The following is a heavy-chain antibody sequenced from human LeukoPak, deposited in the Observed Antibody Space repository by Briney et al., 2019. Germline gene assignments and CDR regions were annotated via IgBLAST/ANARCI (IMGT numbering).Heavy chain of an antibody. D-gene: IGHD2-15*01. Sequence: GGSLRLSCAASEFTVSNNYMIWVRQAPGKGLEWVSVFYAGGNTDYADSVKGRFTMSRDNSKNALYLQMNSLRGDDTALYFCVSKGYCSGGTCNWYFGLWGRGTLVTVSS. CDR2: FYAGGNT. CDR3: VSKGYCSGGTCNWYFGL. CDR1: EFTVSNNY. V-gene: IGHV3-66*01. J-gene: IGHJ2*01.